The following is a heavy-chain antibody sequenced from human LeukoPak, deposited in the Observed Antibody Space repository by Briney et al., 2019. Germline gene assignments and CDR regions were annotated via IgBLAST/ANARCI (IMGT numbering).Heavy chain of an antibody. D-gene: IGHD3-10*01. CDR2: MNPNNGDT. J-gene: IGHJ4*02. V-gene: IGHV1-8*01. CDR1: GYTFTDYD. Sequence: GASVKVSCKASGYTFTDYDINWVRQATGQGLEWMGGMNPNNGDTAYAQKFQGRVTMSRDTSLSTVYMELSSLRSEDTAVYFCMRGGRGSGSYQFFDYWGQGTLVTVSS. CDR3: MRGGRGSGSYQFFDY.